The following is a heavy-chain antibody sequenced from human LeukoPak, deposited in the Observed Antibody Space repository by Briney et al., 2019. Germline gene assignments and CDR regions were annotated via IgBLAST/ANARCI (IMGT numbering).Heavy chain of an antibody. Sequence: PGGSLRLSCAASGFTFSSYAMPWVRQAPGKGLEWVAVISYDGSNKYYADSVKGRFTISRDNSKNTLYLQMNSLRAEDTAVYYCARDGDSSGYTGSYFDYWGQGTLVTVSS. J-gene: IGHJ4*02. V-gene: IGHV3-30-3*01. D-gene: IGHD3-22*01. CDR1: GFTFSSYA. CDR2: ISYDGSNK. CDR3: ARDGDSSGYTGSYFDY.